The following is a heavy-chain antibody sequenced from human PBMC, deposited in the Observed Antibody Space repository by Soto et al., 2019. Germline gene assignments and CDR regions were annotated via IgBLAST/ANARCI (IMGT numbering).Heavy chain of an antibody. CDR1: GYTFTSYA. J-gene: IGHJ6*02. CDR2: INAGNGNT. CDR3: ARDWLGYCSSTSCLPDYYGMDV. D-gene: IGHD2-2*01. V-gene: IGHV1-3*01. Sequence: AASVKVSCKASGYTFTSYAMHWVRQAPGQRLEWMGWINAGNGNTKYSQKFQGRVTITRDTSASTAYMELSSLRSEDTAVYYCARDWLGYCSSTSCLPDYYGMDVWGQGTTVTVS.